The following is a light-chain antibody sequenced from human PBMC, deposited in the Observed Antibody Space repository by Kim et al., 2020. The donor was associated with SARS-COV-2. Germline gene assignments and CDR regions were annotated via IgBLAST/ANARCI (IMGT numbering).Light chain of an antibody. CDR1: SGSIASND. J-gene: IGLJ3*02. V-gene: IGLV6-57*02. CDR3: QSYDSSNQV. Sequence: GKTVPSSCTGSSGSIASNDGQWYQQGPGSAPPTVIYEDNQRPSGVPDRFSGSIDSSSNSASLTISGLKTEDEADYYCQSYDSSNQVFGGGTQLTVL. CDR2: EDN.